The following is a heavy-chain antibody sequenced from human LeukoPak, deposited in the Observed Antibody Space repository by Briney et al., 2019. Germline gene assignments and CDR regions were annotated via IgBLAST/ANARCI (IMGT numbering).Heavy chain of an antibody. Sequence: SETLSLTCAVYGGSFSGYYWSWIRQPPGKGLEWIGEINHSGSTNYNPSLKSRVTISVDTSKNQFSLELSSVTAADTAVYYCARGPRRSSWFWVPYHMDVWGKGTTVTVSS. V-gene: IGHV4-34*01. CDR1: GGSFSGYY. J-gene: IGHJ6*03. CDR2: INHSGST. CDR3: ARGPRRSSWFWVPYHMDV. D-gene: IGHD6-13*01.